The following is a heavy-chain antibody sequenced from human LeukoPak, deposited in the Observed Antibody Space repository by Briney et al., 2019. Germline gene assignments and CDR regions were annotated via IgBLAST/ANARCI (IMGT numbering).Heavy chain of an antibody. Sequence: SVKVSCKASGGTFSSYAISWVRQAPGQGLEWMGGIIPIFGTANYAQKFQGRVTITADESASTAYMELSSLRSEDTAVYYCARDPVMTTVASINWFDPWGQGTLVTVSS. CDR2: IIPIFGTA. CDR1: GGTFSSYA. V-gene: IGHV1-69*13. D-gene: IGHD4-23*01. CDR3: ARDPVMTTVASINWFDP. J-gene: IGHJ5*02.